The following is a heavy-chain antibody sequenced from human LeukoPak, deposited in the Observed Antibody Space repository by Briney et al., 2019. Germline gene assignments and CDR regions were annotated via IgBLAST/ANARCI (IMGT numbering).Heavy chain of an antibody. Sequence: PGVSLRLSCAASGFTFSSYSMNWVRQAPGKGLEWVSSISSSSSYIYYADSVKGRFTISRDNVKNSLYLQMNSLRAEDTAVYYCASTEELIQPWCGYYYYMDVWGKGTTVTVSS. CDR1: GFTFSSYS. D-gene: IGHD5-18*01. CDR3: ASTEELIQPWCGYYYYMDV. J-gene: IGHJ6*03. V-gene: IGHV3-21*01. CDR2: ISSSSSYI.